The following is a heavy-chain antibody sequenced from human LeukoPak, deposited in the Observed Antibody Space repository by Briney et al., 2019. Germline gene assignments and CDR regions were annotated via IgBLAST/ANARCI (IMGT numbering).Heavy chain of an antibody. CDR3: VSRGYFDY. CDR1: GFTVIDNY. Sequence: PGGSLRLSCAASGFTVIDNYMTWVRQAPGKGLEWVSVIYSGSSAYYADSVKGRFTISRDNSKNTLYLQMNSLRAEDTAVYYCVSRGYFDYWGQGTLVTVSS. V-gene: IGHV3-53*01. CDR2: IYSGSSA. J-gene: IGHJ4*02.